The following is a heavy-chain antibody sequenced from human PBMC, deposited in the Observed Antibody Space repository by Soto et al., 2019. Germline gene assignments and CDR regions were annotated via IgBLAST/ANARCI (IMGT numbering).Heavy chain of an antibody. V-gene: IGHV3-23*01. D-gene: IGHD3-22*01. CDR3: TKREDYYDSSVYYADFDY. J-gene: IGHJ4*02. CDR1: GFTFSSYA. CDR2: ISASGGRT. Sequence: EVQLLEAGGGLVQPGGSLRLSCAGSGFTFSSYAMSWVRQAPGKGLEWVSSISASGGRTYYADSVKGRFTISRDNPKNTLYLQMNSLRADDTAVDYCTKREDYYDSSVYYADFDYWSQGTLVTVSS.